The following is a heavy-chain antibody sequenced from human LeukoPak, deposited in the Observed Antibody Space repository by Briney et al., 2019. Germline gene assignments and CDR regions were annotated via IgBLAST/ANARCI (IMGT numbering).Heavy chain of an antibody. D-gene: IGHD5-18*01. V-gene: IGHV4-39*01. CDR3: ASGRGYSYQSWFDP. CDR1: GGSISSSSYY. CDR2: IYYSGST. Sequence: SETLSLTCTVSGGSISSSSYYWGWIRQPPGKGLEWIGSIYYSGSTYYNPSLKSRVTISVDTSKNQFSLKLSSVTAADTAVYYCASGRGYSYQSWFDPWGQGTLVTVSS. J-gene: IGHJ5*02.